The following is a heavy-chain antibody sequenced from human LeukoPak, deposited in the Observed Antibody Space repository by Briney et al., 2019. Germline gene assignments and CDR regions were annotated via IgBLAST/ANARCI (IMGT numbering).Heavy chain of an antibody. Sequence: SETLSLTCTVSGGSISSYYWTWIRQPPGKGLEWIGYIYYSGNTNYNPALKSRVTISLDTSRNRFSLKLNSVTAADTAVYYCARRVTGRGTFYFDYWGQGSLVIVSS. J-gene: IGHJ4*02. V-gene: IGHV4-59*08. CDR3: ARRVTGRGTFYFDY. CDR1: GGSISSYY. CDR2: IYYSGNT. D-gene: IGHD3-16*01.